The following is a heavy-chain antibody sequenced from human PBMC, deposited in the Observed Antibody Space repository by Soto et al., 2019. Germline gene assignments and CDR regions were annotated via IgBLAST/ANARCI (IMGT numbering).Heavy chain of an antibody. D-gene: IGHD5-12*01. J-gene: IGHJ4*02. CDR3: ARGGKTSGYYG. Sequence: QVQLQESGPGLVKPSETLSLTCTVSGGSISDYYWSWIRQPPGKGLEWIGYIYYSGSTNYNPSLMSRVSISIDTCKNQFTLKQSSVTAADTAVYFCARGGKTSGYYGWGQGTLVIVSS. CDR2: IYYSGST. CDR1: GGSISDYY. V-gene: IGHV4-59*01.